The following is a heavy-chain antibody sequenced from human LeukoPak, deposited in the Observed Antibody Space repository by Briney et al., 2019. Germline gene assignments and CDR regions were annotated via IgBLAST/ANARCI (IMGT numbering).Heavy chain of an antibody. V-gene: IGHV3-53*01. J-gene: IGHJ5*02. CDR3: AKGYGDYVGYWFDP. Sequence: GGSLRLSCAASGFTVSSNYMSWVRQAPGKGLEWVSVIYSGGSTYYADSVKGRFTISRDNSKNTLYLQMNSLRAEDTAVYYCAKGYGDYVGYWFDPWGQGTLVTVSS. CDR2: IYSGGST. D-gene: IGHD4-17*01. CDR1: GFTVSSNY.